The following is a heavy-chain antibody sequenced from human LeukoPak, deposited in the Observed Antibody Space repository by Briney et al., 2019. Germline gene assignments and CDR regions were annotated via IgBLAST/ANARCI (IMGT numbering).Heavy chain of an antibody. CDR1: GFTFSSYG. Sequence: GGSLRLSCAASGFTFSSYGMHWIRQAPGKGLEWVAVIWYDGSNKYYADSVKGRFTISRDNSKNTLYLQMNSLRAEDTAVYYCARGLYGDYFYYFDYWGQGTLVTVSS. CDR2: IWYDGSNK. J-gene: IGHJ4*02. V-gene: IGHV3-33*01. D-gene: IGHD4-17*01. CDR3: ARGLYGDYFYYFDY.